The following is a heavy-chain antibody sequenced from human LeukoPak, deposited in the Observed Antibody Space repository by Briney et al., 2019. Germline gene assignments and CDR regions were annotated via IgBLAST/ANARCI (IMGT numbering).Heavy chain of an antibody. J-gene: IGHJ5*02. CDR1: GYTLTELS. Sequence: ASVKVSCKVSGYTLTELSMHWVRQAPGKGLEWMGGFDPEDGETIYAQKFQGRVTMTEDTSTDTAYMELSSLRSEDTAVYYCATDASSMVRGRAGWFDPWGQGTLVTVSS. CDR2: FDPEDGET. D-gene: IGHD3-10*01. V-gene: IGHV1-24*01. CDR3: ATDASSMVRGRAGWFDP.